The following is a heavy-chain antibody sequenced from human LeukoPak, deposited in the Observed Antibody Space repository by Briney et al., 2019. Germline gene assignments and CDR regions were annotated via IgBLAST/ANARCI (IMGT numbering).Heavy chain of an antibody. CDR3: SRVRKLLYFDWLSPRPRDAFDI. CDR2: IYYSGSP. V-gene: IGHV4-59*01. J-gene: IGHJ3*02. Sequence: KPSETLSLTCSVSGGSISSYYWSWIRQPPGKGLEWIGYIYYSGSPNYNPSLKSRVTISVDTSKNQFSLKLSSVTAADTGVYYCSRVRKLLYFDWLSPRPRDAFDIWGQGTMVTVSS. CDR1: GGSISSYY. D-gene: IGHD3-9*01.